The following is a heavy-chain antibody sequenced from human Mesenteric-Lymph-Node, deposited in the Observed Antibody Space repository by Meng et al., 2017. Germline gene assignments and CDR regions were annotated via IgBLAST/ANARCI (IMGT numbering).Heavy chain of an antibody. J-gene: IGHJ4*02. CDR2: IYYSGTT. D-gene: IGHD2-2*01. CDR1: GGSIRSSSFY. Sequence: QLQRSGPGLVKASVTLSLTCTVAGGSIRSSSFYWGWIRQPPGKGLEWIGNIYYSGTTYYNPSLKSRVTISVDTSKNQFSLKLSSVSAADTAVYYCARLGDCRSTNCLDYWGQGTLVTVSS. V-gene: IGHV4-39*01. CDR3: ARLGDCRSTNCLDY.